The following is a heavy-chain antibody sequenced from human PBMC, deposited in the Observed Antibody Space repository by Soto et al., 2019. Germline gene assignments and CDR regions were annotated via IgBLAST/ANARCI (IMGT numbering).Heavy chain of an antibody. CDR1: GGTFSSYT. D-gene: IGHD3-22*01. J-gene: IGHJ4*02. CDR2: IITILGIA. CDR3: TYYYDSSAADPVDY. Sequence: QVQLVQSGAEVKKPGSSVKVSCKASGGTFSSYTISWVRQAPGQGLEWMGRIITILGIANYAQKFQGRVTITADKSTSTAYMELSSLRSEDTAVYYCTYYYDSSAADPVDYWGQGTLVTVSS. V-gene: IGHV1-69*02.